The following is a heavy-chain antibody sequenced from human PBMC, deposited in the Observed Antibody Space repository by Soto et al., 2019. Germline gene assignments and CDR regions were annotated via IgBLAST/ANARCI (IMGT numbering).Heavy chain of an antibody. D-gene: IGHD6-6*01. CDR3: STSSRNEYHFAMDA. Sequence: VHLVETGGGLIQPEGSLRLSCAASGLSVSSSDMSWVRQASGKGLEWVSVIYSGGSTHDADSVKGRFTISRDNSKNTVHLQMNSLRVDDTAVYFCSTSSRNEYHFAMDAWGQGTTVIVSS. CDR2: IYSGGST. J-gene: IGHJ6*02. CDR1: GLSVSSSD. V-gene: IGHV3-53*02.